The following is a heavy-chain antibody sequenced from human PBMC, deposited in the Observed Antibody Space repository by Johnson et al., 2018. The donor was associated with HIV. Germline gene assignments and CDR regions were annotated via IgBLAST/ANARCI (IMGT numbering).Heavy chain of an antibody. CDR1: GFTFSTFG. CDR3: AKLRWAWGAACDV. J-gene: IGHJ3*01. D-gene: IGHD3-16*01. CDR2: IRYDGNNK. Sequence: QMLLVESGGGVVQPGGSLRLSCAASGFTFSTFGMHWVRQAPGKGLEWVAFIRYDGNNKYYADSVKGRFTISRDNSKNTLYLQMNSLRAEDTAVYYCAKLRWAWGAACDVCGQGTMVTVSS. V-gene: IGHV3-30*02.